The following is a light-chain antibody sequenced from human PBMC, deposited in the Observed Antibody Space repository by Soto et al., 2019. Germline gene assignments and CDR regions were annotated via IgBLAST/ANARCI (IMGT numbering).Light chain of an antibody. Sequence: EIVLTQSPATLSLSPGERATLSCRASQSVGSYLAWYQQKPGQAPRLLIFDASNRATSIPARFSGSGSGTDFTLTISSLEPEDFVVYYCQQRSNWPRTFGPGTKVDIK. CDR2: DAS. J-gene: IGKJ3*01. V-gene: IGKV3-11*01. CDR3: QQRSNWPRT. CDR1: QSVGSY.